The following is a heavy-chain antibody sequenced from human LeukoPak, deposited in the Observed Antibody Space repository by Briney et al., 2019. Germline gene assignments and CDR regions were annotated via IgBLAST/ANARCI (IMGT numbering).Heavy chain of an antibody. D-gene: IGHD6-13*01. CDR2: INSDGSST. J-gene: IGHJ6*04. CDR1: GFTFSSYW. CDR3: ARDRGSSAMDV. Sequence: PGGSLRLSCEASGFTFSSYWMHWVRQAPGKGLVWVSRINSDGSSTSYADSVKGRFTISRDNAKNTLYLQMNSLRAEDTAVYYCARDRGSSAMDVWGKGTTVTVSS. V-gene: IGHV3-74*01.